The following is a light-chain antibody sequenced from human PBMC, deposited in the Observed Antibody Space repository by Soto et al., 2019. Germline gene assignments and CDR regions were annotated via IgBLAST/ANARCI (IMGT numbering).Light chain of an antibody. CDR3: YSYAGRNLYV. V-gene: IGLV2-23*01. CDR2: EGS. J-gene: IGLJ1*01. Sequence: QSVLTQPPSVSGSPGQSITVSCTGTSSDVGGYNLVSWYQQHPGKAPKLMIYEGSQRPSGVSNRFSGSKSGNTASLTISGLQAEDEADYYCYSYAGRNLYVFGTGTKVTVL. CDR1: SSDVGGYNL.